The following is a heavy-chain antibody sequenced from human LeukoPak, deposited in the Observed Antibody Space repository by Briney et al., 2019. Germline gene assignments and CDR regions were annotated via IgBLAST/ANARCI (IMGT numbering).Heavy chain of an antibody. D-gene: IGHD3-22*01. J-gene: IGHJ4*02. V-gene: IGHV1-2*06. CDR3: ASPYYDSSGYYYLGY. CDR1: GYTFTGYY. Sequence: ASVKVSCKASGYTFTGYYMHWVRQAPGQGLEWMGRINPNSGGTNYAQKFQGRVTMTRDTSISTAYMELSRLRSDDTAVYYCASPYYDSSGYYYLGYWGQGTLVTVSS. CDR2: INPNSGGT.